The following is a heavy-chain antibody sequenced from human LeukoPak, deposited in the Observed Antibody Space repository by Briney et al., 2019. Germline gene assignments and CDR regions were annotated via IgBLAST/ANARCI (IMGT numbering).Heavy chain of an antibody. CDR2: INPNSGAT. CDR3: ARGAYYSDKFPLHY. CDR1: GYTFINYY. J-gene: IGHJ4*02. V-gene: IGHV1-2*02. Sequence: ASVKVSCKASGYTFINYYMHWVRQAPGQGPEWMGWINPNSGATNYAQKFQGRVTMTRDTSISAAYMDLNSLRSDDTAVYYCARGAYYSDKFPLHYWGQGTLVTVSS. D-gene: IGHD3-22*01.